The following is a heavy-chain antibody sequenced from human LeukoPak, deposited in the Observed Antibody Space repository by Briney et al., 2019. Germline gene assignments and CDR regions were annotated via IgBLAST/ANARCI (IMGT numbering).Heavy chain of an antibody. J-gene: IGHJ5*02. CDR3: ARGVNGDSRFDP. V-gene: IGHV3-33*03. CDR1: GFTFSSYG. D-gene: IGHD4-17*01. CDR2: IWFDGSNK. Sequence: GGFLRLSCAASGFTFSSYGMHWVRQAPGKGLEWVAVIWFDGSNKCYADSVKGRFTISRDNAKNTLYLQMNSLRAEDTAVYYCARGVNGDSRFDPWGQGTLVTVSS.